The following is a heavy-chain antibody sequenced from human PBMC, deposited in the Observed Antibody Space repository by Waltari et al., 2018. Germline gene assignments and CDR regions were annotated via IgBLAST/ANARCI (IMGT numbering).Heavy chain of an antibody. CDR1: GGTFSSYA. CDR3: ARGVVVVPAPPYYYYMDV. Sequence: QVQLVQSGAEVKKPGSSVKVSCKASGGTFSSYAISWVRPAPGQGLEWMGGIIPIFGTANYAQKFQGRVTITADESTSTAYMELSSLRSEDTAVYYCARGVVVVPAPPYYYYMDVWGKGTTVTVSS. CDR2: IIPIFGTA. D-gene: IGHD2-2*01. V-gene: IGHV1-69*01. J-gene: IGHJ6*03.